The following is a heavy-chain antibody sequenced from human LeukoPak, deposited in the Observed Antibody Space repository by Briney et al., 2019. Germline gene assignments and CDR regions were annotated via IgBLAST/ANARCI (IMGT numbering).Heavy chain of an antibody. Sequence: GGSLRLSCAASGFTFSSYSMNWVRQAPGKGLEWVSSISSSSSYIYYADSVKGRFTISRDNSKNTVYLQMSSLRAEDTAVYYCAKDRVTLKVIAPPDGFDVWGQGTVVTVSS. CDR2: ISSSSSYI. CDR1: GFTFSSYS. J-gene: IGHJ3*01. CDR3: AKDRVTLKVIAPPDGFDV. V-gene: IGHV3-21*04. D-gene: IGHD2-21*02.